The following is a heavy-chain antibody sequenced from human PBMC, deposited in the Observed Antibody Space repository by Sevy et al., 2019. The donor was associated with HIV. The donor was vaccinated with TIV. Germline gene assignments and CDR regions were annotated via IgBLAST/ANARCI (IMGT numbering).Heavy chain of an antibody. CDR3: TRCRLVSAAAVY. V-gene: IGHV3-7*01. CDR2: IKQDGSET. D-gene: IGHD2-2*01. CDR1: GFTFNSYW. J-gene: IGHJ4*02. Sequence: GGSLRLSCAASGFTFNSYWMSWVRQAPGKGLEWLANIKQDGSETKYVDSVKGRFTISRDNAKNSLYLQMNSLRAEDTAVYYCTRCRLVSAAAVYWGQGILVTASS.